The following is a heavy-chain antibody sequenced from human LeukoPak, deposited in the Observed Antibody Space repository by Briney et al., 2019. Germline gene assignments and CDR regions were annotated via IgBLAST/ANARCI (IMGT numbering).Heavy chain of an antibody. CDR1: GGSISDHY. Sequence: SETLSLTCTVSGGSISDHYWSWIRQPPGKGLEYLGYTHYSGSTDSSPSLKSRVTKSVDTSKNQFSLRLSSVTAADTAVYYCAKFGNYPVHVSYSYYYLDVWGKGTTVTVSS. D-gene: IGHD1-7*01. V-gene: IGHV4-59*11. J-gene: IGHJ6*03. CDR3: AKFGNYPVHVSYSYYYLDV. CDR2: THYSGST.